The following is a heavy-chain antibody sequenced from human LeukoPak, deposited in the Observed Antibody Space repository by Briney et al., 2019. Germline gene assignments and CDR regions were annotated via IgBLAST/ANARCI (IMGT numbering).Heavy chain of an antibody. CDR3: ARDPSSSWYEDYYYYYMDV. CDR2: MNPNSGNK. Sequence: ASVKVSFKSTGYIFISYDSNWVRQASGQELAWMGWMNPNSGNKGYAQKFQGRATITRNTSISTAYMELSSLRSEDTAVYYCARDPSSSWYEDYYYYYMDVWGKGTTVTVSS. CDR1: GYIFISYD. V-gene: IGHV1-8*03. J-gene: IGHJ6*03. D-gene: IGHD6-13*01.